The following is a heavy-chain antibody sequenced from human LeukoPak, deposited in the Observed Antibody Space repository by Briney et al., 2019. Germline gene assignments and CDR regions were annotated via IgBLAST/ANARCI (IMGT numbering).Heavy chain of an antibody. CDR1: GFSLRTQGVG. CDR2: IYWDDDK. V-gene: IGHV2-5*02. CDR3: AHLYYYDSPGYSRAFDY. J-gene: IGHJ4*02. Sequence: SGPTLVKPTQTLTLTCTFSGFSLRTQGVGVGWFRQPPGKALEGLALIYWDDDKLYSPSLKSRLSIIKDTSKNQVVLTLTNMDPADTATYYCAHLYYYDSPGYSRAFDYWGQGTLVTVSS. D-gene: IGHD3-22*01.